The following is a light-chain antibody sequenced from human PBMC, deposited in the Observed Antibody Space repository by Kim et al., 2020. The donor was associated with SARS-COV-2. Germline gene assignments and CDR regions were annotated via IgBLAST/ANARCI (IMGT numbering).Light chain of an antibody. J-gene: IGLJ3*02. CDR3: QAWDSSTACWV. CDR1: KLGDKY. V-gene: IGLV3-1*01. CDR2: QDS. Sequence: PGQTARITCSGDKLGDKYACWYQQKPGQSPVLVIYQDSKRPSGIPERFSGSNSGNTATLTISGTQAMDEADYYCQAWDSSTACWVFGGGTKLTVL.